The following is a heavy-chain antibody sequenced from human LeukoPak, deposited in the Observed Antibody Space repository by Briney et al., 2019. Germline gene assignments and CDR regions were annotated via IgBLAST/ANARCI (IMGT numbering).Heavy chain of an antibody. CDR2: MNPNRGNT. CDR1: GYTFTSYD. CDR3: ARGGRPYCSGGSCYSGFDGFDY. Sequence: ASVKVSCKASGYTFTSYDINWVRQATGQGLEWMGWMNPNRGNTGYAQKFQGRVTITRNTSISTAYMELSSLRSEDTAVYYCARGGRPYCSGGSCYSGFDGFDYWGQGTLVTVSS. V-gene: IGHV1-8*03. D-gene: IGHD2-15*01. J-gene: IGHJ4*02.